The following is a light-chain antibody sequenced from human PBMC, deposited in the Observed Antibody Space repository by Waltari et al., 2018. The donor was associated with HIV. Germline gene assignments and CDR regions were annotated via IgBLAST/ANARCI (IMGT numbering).Light chain of an antibody. J-gene: IGLJ3*02. CDR1: SSNIGAHYD. Sequence: QSVLTQPPSVSGAPGQRVTISCTGSSSNIGAHYDVHWYQQLPGTAPKLLIYGNNNRPSGVPDRFSGSKSGTSASLAITGLQAEDEADYYYQSYDSSLSGSGVFGGGTKLTVL. CDR2: GNN. CDR3: QSYDSSLSGSGV. V-gene: IGLV1-40*01.